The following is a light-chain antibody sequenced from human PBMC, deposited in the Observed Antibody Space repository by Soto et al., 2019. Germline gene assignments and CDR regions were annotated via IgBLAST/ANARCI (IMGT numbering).Light chain of an antibody. Sequence: EILLTQSPGTLSLSPGERATLSCRANQSVSNSYLAWYQQKPGQAPRLLIYGASSRATGIPDRFSGSGSGTDFTLTISRLEPEDFALYYCQQHGSSSWTFGQGTKVEIK. V-gene: IGKV3-20*01. CDR3: QQHGSSSWT. CDR2: GAS. CDR1: QSVSNSY. J-gene: IGKJ1*01.